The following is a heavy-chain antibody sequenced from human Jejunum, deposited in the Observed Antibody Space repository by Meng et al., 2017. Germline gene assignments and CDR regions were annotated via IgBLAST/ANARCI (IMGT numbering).Heavy chain of an antibody. V-gene: IGHV1-2*06. Sequence: ASVKVSCKPSGDTFTGYYIHWVRQAPGQGLEWMGRINPNSGARRYAQIFQGRVTLTRDTSITMVYMELNRLSSDDTAIYYCAVQKEEWETLNWFGPWGPGTLVTVSS. D-gene: IGHD1-26*01. J-gene: IGHJ5*02. CDR3: AVQKEEWETLNWFGP. CDR1: GDTFTGYY. CDR2: INPNSGAR.